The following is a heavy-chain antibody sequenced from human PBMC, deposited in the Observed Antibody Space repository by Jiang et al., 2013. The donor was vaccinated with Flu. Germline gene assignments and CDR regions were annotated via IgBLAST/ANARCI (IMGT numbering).Heavy chain of an antibody. CDR3: ARSGIALAGTHLDS. J-gene: IGHJ4*02. CDR2: IYPGDSDT. CDR1: GYDFANYW. Sequence: ISCKASGYDFANYWIGWARQLPGKGLEWMGIIYPGDSDTTYSPSFQGQVTISVDKSISTAYVQWKTLKASDTAMYYCARSGIALAGTHLDSWGQGTLVTVSS. V-gene: IGHV5-51*01. D-gene: IGHD6-19*01.